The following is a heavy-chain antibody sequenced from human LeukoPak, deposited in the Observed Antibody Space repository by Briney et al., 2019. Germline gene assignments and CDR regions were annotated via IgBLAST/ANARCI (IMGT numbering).Heavy chain of an antibody. Sequence: PGGSLRLSCTASGFSFSTYSMNWVRQAPGKGLEGVSYIVGSSSNIYYADSGRGRFTISRDNAKNSLYLQMDSLRAEDTAVYYCATDSPETAAFDYWGQGTLVTVSS. CDR2: IVGSSSNI. J-gene: IGHJ4*02. V-gene: IGHV3-48*04. CDR1: GFSFSTYS. CDR3: ATDSPETAAFDY. D-gene: IGHD1-1*01.